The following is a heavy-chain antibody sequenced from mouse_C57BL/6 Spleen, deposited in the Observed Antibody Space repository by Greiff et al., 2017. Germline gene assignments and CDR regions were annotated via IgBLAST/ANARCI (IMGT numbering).Heavy chain of an antibody. V-gene: IGHV1-4*01. CDR3: ARVRGSGYFDY. Sequence: QVHVKQSGAELARPGASVKMSCKASGYTFTSYTMHWVKQRPGQGLEWIGYINPSSGYTKYNQKFKDKATLTADKSSSTAYMQLSSLTSEDSAVYYCARVRGSGYFDYWGQGATLTVSS. CDR2: INPSSGYT. J-gene: IGHJ2*01. CDR1: GYTFTSYT. D-gene: IGHD1-1*01.